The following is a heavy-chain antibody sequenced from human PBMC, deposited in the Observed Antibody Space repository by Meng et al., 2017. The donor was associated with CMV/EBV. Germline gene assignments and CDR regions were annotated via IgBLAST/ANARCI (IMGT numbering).Heavy chain of an antibody. V-gene: IGHV3-33*03. CDR3: VKDSGSGSYFSNFGY. CDR2: MWYDGSME. Sequence: SGFSFSKYGRHWVRQAPGKGLEWVALMWYDGSMESYADSVQGRFTVSRDNSENRLYLQMDSLRAEDTAVYYCVKDSGSGSYFSNFGYWGQGTLVTVSS. CDR1: GFSFSKYG. J-gene: IGHJ4*02. D-gene: IGHD1-26*01.